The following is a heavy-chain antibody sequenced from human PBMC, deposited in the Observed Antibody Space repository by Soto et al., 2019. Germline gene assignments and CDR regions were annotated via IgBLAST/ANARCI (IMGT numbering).Heavy chain of an antibody. D-gene: IGHD1-7*01. Sequence: GGSLRLSCAASGFTFSSYAMSWVRQAPGKGLEWVSAISGSGGSTYYADSVKGRFTISRDNSKNTLYPQMNSLRAEDTAVYYCAKDQGTTSYYYYGMDVWGQGTTVTVSS. J-gene: IGHJ6*02. V-gene: IGHV3-23*01. CDR1: GFTFSSYA. CDR3: AKDQGTTSYYYYGMDV. CDR2: ISGSGGST.